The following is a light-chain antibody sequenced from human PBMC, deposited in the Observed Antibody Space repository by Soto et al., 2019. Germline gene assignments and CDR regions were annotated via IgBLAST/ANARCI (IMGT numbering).Light chain of an antibody. Sequence: QAVLTQPASVSGSPGQSITISCAGTGSDVGNYNLVSWYQHHPGKAPKLIIYEGSKRPSGVSSRFSASKSGNTASLRISGLQAEDEADYFCCSYAGTNTDVFGTGTKLTVL. J-gene: IGLJ1*01. CDR2: EGS. CDR3: CSYAGTNTDV. CDR1: GSDVGNYNL. V-gene: IGLV2-23*01.